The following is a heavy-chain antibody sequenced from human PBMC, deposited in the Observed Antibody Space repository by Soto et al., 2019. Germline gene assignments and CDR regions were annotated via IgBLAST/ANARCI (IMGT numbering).Heavy chain of an antibody. V-gene: IGHV3-33*01. CDR3: ARDLFDY. CDR2: IWYDGSNK. J-gene: IGHJ4*02. Sequence: GGSLRLSCAASGFTFSSYGMHWVRQAPGKGLEWVAVIWYDGSNKYYVDSAKGRFTISKDNAKNSLYLQMSSLRAEDTAVYHCARDLFDYWGQGTLVTVSS. CDR1: GFTFSSYG.